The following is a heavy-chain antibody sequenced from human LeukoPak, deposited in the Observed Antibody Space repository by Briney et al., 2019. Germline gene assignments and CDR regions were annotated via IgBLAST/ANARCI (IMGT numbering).Heavy chain of an antibody. Sequence: GGSLRLSCAASGFTFSSYGMHWVRQAPGKGLEWVAVISSDGSNKYYPDSVKGRFTISRDNSKNTLYLQVRSLRLEDTAMYFCARDPPGWYYFDYWGQGTLVTVSS. D-gene: IGHD2-15*01. CDR2: ISSDGSNK. CDR1: GFTFSSYG. J-gene: IGHJ4*02. CDR3: ARDPPGWYYFDY. V-gene: IGHV3-30*03.